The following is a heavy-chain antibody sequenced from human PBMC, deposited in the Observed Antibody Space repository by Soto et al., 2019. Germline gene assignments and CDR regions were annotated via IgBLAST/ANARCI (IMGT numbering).Heavy chain of an antibody. CDR2: IRSKGDNYAT. V-gene: IGHV3-73*01. CDR3: TERGKYDNRVFDY. Sequence: PRGSLRLSCAASGFNFSGSAMHLVRQASGKGLEWVGRIRSKGDNYATSYAASVKGRFTISRDDSKNTAYLQMDSLKTEDTAVYYCTERGKYDNRVFDYWSQGT. D-gene: IGHD3-22*01. CDR1: GFNFSGSA. J-gene: IGHJ4*02.